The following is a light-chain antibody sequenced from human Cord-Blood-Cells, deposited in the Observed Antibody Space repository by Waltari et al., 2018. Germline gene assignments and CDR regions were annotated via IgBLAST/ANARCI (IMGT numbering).Light chain of an antibody. CDR2: EVS. J-gene: IGLJ3*02. Sequence: QSALTQPASVSGSPGQPFTISCTGTSSDVGGYNYVSWYQQHPGKAPKLMIYEVSNRPSGVSNRFSGSKSGNTASLTISGLQAEDEADYYCSSYTSSSTGWVFGGGTKLTVL. V-gene: IGLV2-14*01. CDR1: SSDVGGYNY. CDR3: SSYTSSSTGWV.